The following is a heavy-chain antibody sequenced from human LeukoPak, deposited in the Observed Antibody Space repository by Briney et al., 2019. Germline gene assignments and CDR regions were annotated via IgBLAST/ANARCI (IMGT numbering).Heavy chain of an antibody. V-gene: IGHV3-23*01. CDR1: GFTFSSYA. CDR3: AKDLGDRNWFFDY. Sequence: GGSLRLSCAASGFTFSSYAMSWVRQPPGEGLEWVSSIDESGGSTWYADSVKGRFIISRDNSKNTLYLQMNSLSAEDTAVYYCAKDLGDRNWFFDYWGQGTLVTVSS. D-gene: IGHD3-9*01. CDR2: IDESGGST. J-gene: IGHJ4*01.